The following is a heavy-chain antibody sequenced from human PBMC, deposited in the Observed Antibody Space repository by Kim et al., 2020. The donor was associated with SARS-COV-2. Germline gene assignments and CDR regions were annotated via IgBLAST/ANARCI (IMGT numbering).Heavy chain of an antibody. CDR3: TRVMNDDVTRDVFHI. Sequence: ADSVKGRFTISRDNAKNLLFLQMNSLRPEDTALYYCTRVMNDDVTRDVFHIWGQGTMVTVST. V-gene: IGHV3-9*01. J-gene: IGHJ3*02. D-gene: IGHD1-1*01.